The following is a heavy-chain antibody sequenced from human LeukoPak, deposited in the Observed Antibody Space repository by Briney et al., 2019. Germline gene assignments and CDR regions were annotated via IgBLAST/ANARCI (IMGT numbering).Heavy chain of an antibody. D-gene: IGHD3-3*01. J-gene: IGHJ4*02. CDR1: GFTLSSLG. CDR2: FRYDGSNK. V-gene: IGHV3-30*02. CDR3: AKDGGLRFLEWLSHFDY. Sequence: GSLRLPRAAAGFTLSSLGMHRGRQAPGQGLGGGAFFRYDGSNKYYADSVKGRFTISRDNSKNTLYLQMNSLRAEDTAVYYCAKDGGLRFLEWLSHFDYWGQGTLGTVSS.